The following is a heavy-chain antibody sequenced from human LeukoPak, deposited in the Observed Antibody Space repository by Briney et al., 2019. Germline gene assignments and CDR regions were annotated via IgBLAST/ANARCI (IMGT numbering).Heavy chain of an antibody. CDR3: ARRADIVVVPGAFDI. CDR1: GFSFDDYG. J-gene: IGHJ3*02. Sequence: PGGSLRLSCAASGFSFDDYGMSWVRQAPGKGLEWVSVIYSGGSTYYADSVKGRFTISRDNSKNTLYLQMNSLRAEDTAVYYCARRADIVVVPGAFDIWGQGTMVTVSS. V-gene: IGHV3-66*04. D-gene: IGHD2-2*01. CDR2: IYSGGST.